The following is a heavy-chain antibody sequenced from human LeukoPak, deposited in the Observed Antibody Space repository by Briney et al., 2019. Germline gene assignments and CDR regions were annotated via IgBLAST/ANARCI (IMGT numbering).Heavy chain of an antibody. CDR2: INPNSGGT. J-gene: IGHJ4*02. CDR3: ASYDSSGYYEYYFDY. V-gene: IGHV1-2*02. Sequence: ASVKVSCKASGYTFTGYYMHWVRQAPGQGLEWMGWINPNSGGTNYAQKFQGRVTMTEDTSTDTAYMELSSLRPEDTAVYYCASYDSSGYYEYYFDYWGQGTLVTVSS. D-gene: IGHD3-22*01. CDR1: GYTFTGYY.